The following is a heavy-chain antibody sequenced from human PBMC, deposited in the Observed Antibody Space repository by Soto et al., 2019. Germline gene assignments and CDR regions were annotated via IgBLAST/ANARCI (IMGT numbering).Heavy chain of an antibody. CDR1: GGSISSGGYY. CDR3: ARAGYGDYVTYYYYYMDV. J-gene: IGHJ6*03. Sequence: SETLSLTCTVSGGSISSGGYYWSWIRQHPGKGLEWIGYIYYSGSTYYNPSLKSRVTISVDTSKNQFSLKLSSVTAADTAVYYCARAGYGDYVTYYYYYMDVWGKGTTVTVSS. V-gene: IGHV4-31*03. CDR2: IYYSGST. D-gene: IGHD4-17*01.